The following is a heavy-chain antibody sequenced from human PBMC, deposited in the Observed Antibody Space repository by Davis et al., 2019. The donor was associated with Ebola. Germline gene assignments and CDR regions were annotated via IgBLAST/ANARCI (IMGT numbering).Heavy chain of an antibody. CDR2: INPNSGGT. CDR1: GYTFTGYY. CDR3: ARELRFLEWSHDYYYYYGMDV. V-gene: IGHV1-2*02. Sequence: AASVKVSCKASGYTFTGYYMHWVRQAPGQGLEWMGWINPNSGGTNFAQKFQGRVTMTRDTSISTAYMELRRLRSDDTAVYYCARELRFLEWSHDYYYYYGMDVWGQGTTVTVSS. D-gene: IGHD3-3*01. J-gene: IGHJ6*02.